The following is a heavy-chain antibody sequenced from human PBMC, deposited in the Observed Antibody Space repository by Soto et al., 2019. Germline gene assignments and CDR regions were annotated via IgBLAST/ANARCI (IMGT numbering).Heavy chain of an antibody. CDR2: VYHTGRT. Sequence: SETLSLTCTVSGGSFKSGSYSWGWIRQPPGKGLEWIGYVYHTGRTSYNPSLKSRVSISMDTSKNQFSLNLDSVTAADTAVYFCARDFAYFDSWGQGTLVTSPQ. D-gene: IGHD3-3*01. J-gene: IGHJ4*02. CDR3: ARDFAYFDS. V-gene: IGHV4-61*01. CDR1: GGSFKSGSYS.